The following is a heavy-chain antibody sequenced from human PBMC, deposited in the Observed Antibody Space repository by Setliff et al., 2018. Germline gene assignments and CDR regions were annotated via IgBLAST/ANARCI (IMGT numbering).Heavy chain of an antibody. Sequence: SETLSLTCAVYGGSFSDYYWSWIRQSPGKGLEWIGEINHRGNTNYDPSLKSRVTMSVDTSKNQFSLKLRSMTAADTAVYYCAKQGSYYYYMDVWGKGTTVTVSS. CDR3: AKQGSYYYYMDV. D-gene: IGHD6-13*01. CDR2: INHRGNT. CDR1: GGSFSDYY. V-gene: IGHV4-34*01. J-gene: IGHJ6*03.